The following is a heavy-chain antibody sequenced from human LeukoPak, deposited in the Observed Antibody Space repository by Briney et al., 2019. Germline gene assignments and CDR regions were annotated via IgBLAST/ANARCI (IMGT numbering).Heavy chain of an antibody. CDR2: IIPIFGTA. V-gene: IGHV1-69*06. J-gene: IGHJ3*02. CDR1: GGTFSSYA. CDR3: ARGGYSSRWYKGDAFDI. Sequence: VASVKVSCKASGGTFSSYAISWVRQAPGQGLEWMGGIIPIFGTAIYAQKFQGRVTMTEDTSTDTAYMELRSLRSDDTAVYYCARGGYSSRWYKGDAFDIWGQGTMVTVSS. D-gene: IGHD6-13*01.